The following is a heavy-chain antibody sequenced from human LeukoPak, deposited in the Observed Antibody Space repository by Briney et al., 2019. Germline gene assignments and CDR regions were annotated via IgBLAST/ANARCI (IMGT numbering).Heavy chain of an antibody. V-gene: IGHV3-7*01. CDR2: IKQAGSEI. D-gene: IGHD2-21*02. CDR3: ARDGTKAYCGGDCRAHDY. Sequence: PGGSLRLSCAAAGFTFSSFWMSWVRQAPGKGLEWVANIKQAGSEIYYVDSVKGRFTISRDNAKDSLYLQMNSLRAEDTAVYFCARDGTKAYCGGDCRAHDYWGQGTLVTVSS. CDR1: GFTFSSFW. J-gene: IGHJ4*02.